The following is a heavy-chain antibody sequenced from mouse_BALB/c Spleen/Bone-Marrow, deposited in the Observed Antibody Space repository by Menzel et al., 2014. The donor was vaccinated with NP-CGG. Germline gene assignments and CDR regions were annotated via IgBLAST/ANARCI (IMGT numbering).Heavy chain of an antibody. D-gene: IGHD2-3*01. CDR1: GFTFTDYY. V-gene: IGHV7-3*02. CDR2: IRKKANGYTT. J-gene: IGHJ3*01. CDR3: ASDVGCYVWFAY. Sequence: DVMLGESGGGLEQPGGSLRLACATYGFTFTDYYISWVRQPPGKALEWLGFIRKKANGYTTEYSASVKGRFTISRDNSHSILYLQMSPLRAEDSATYDCASDVGCYVWFAYWRECTLVTVSA.